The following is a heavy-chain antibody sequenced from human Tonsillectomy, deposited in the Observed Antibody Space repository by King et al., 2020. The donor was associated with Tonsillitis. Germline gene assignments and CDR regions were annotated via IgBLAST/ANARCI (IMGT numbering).Heavy chain of an antibody. Sequence: QLVASGGGVVQPGRSLSLSCAASGFTFSTSGMHWVRQAPGKGLEGVAVISHDGINKYYADSVKGRSTISRDVSKNTLYLQMNSLRPEATAVYFCGKERWYGASGGYETENWGQGTLVTVSS. V-gene: IGHV3-30*18. CDR3: GKERWYGASGGYETEN. J-gene: IGHJ4*02. CDR1: GFTFSTSG. CDR2: ISHDGINK. D-gene: IGHD6-19*01.